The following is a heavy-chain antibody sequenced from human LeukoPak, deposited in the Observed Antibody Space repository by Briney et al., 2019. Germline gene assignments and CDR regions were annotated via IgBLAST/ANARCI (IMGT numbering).Heavy chain of an antibody. D-gene: IGHD3-10*01. Sequence: SETLSLTCTVSGGSISSSSYYWGWIRQPPGKGLEWIGSIYYSGSTYYNPSLKSRVTISVDTSKNQFSLKLSSVTAADTAVYYCARQGKYYYGSGSEHNWFDPWGQGTLVTVSS. CDR3: ARQGKYYYGSGSEHNWFDP. V-gene: IGHV4-39*01. CDR1: GGSISSSSYY. J-gene: IGHJ5*02. CDR2: IYYSGST.